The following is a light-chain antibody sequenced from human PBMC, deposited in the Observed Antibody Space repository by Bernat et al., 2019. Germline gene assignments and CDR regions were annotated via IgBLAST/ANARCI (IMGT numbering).Light chain of an antibody. J-gene: IGLJ1*01. CDR3: SSFTSINTYV. CDR1: SSDVGGYNY. Sequence: QSALTQPASVSGSPGQSITISCTGTSSDVGGYNYVAWYQQHPGKAPKLMIYDVTNRPSGISNRFSGSKSGNTASLTISGLQAEDEADYYCSSFTSINTYVFGTGTAVTVL. V-gene: IGLV2-14*03. CDR2: DVT.